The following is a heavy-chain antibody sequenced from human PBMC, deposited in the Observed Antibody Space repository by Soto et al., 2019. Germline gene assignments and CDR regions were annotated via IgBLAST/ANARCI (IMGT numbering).Heavy chain of an antibody. CDR3: AGVESVVGDY. V-gene: IGHV1-3*05. J-gene: IGHJ4*02. Sequence: QVQLVQSGAEEKKPGASVKVSCKASGYTFTSYAMHWVRQAPGQRLEWMGWINAGNGNTKCSQKFQDRVTITRDTSASTAYMELSSLSSEDKAVYYSAGVESVVGDYWGQGTLVTVSS. CDR2: INAGNGNT. D-gene: IGHD2-15*01. CDR1: GYTFTSYA.